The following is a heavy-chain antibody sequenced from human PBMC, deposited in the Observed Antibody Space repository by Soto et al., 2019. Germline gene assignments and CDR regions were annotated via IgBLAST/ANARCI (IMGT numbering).Heavy chain of an antibody. CDR1: GFPFSSYA. J-gene: IGHJ4*02. CDR3: ARVSFDSSEPFY. Sequence: GGSLRLSCVASGFPFSSYAMSWVRQTPGKGLEWVSVIYSGGSTYYADSVKGRFTISRDNAKNSLYLQMNSLRAEDTAVYYCARVSFDSSEPFYWGQGTLVTVSS. V-gene: IGHV3-66*01. D-gene: IGHD3-22*01. CDR2: IYSGGST.